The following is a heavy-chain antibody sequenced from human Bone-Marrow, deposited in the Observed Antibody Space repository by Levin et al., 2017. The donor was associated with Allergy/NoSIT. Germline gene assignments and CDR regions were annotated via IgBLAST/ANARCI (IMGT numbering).Heavy chain of an antibody. CDR3: ARMGEGFGELLPYNWFDP. CDR1: GGSISSGGYY. V-gene: IGHV4-31*03. D-gene: IGHD3-10*01. CDR2: IYYSGST. J-gene: IGHJ5*02. Sequence: PSETLSLTCTVSGGSISSGGYYWSWIRQHPGKGLEWIGYIYYSGSTYYNPSLKSRVTISVDTSKNQFSLKLSSVTAADTAVYYCARMGEGFGELLPYNWFDPWGQGTLVTVSS.